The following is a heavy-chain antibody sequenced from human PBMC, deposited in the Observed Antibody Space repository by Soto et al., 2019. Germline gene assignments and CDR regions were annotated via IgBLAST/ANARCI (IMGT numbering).Heavy chain of an antibody. Sequence: EVQLLESGGGLVQPGGSLRLSCAASGFTFSSYAMSWVRQAPGKGLEWVSAISGSGGSTYYADSVKGRFTISRDNSKITLYLQMNSLRAEDTAVYYCAKRDWSSWLPFDYWGQGTLVTVSS. CDR1: GFTFSSYA. CDR3: AKRDWSSWLPFDY. D-gene: IGHD6-13*01. V-gene: IGHV3-23*01. CDR2: ISGSGGST. J-gene: IGHJ4*02.